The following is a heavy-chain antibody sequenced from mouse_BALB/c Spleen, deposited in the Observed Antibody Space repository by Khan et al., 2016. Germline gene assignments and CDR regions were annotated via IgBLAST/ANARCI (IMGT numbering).Heavy chain of an antibody. D-gene: IGHD3-3*01. CDR2: IDPSDSET. Sequence: QVQLQQSGAELVRPGASVKLSCKASGYTFTNYWMNWVKQRPGQGLAWIGMIDPSDSETHYNQMFKDKATLTVDKSSSTAYLHLSSLTSEDSAVYYCVGLWDWYFDVWGAGTTVTVSS. V-gene: IGHV1-61*01. CDR3: VGLWDWYFDV. J-gene: IGHJ1*01. CDR1: GYTFTNYW.